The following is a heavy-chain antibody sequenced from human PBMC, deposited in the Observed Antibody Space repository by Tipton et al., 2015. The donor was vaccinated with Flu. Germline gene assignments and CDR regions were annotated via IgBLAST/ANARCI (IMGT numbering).Heavy chain of an antibody. Sequence: TLSLTCSVSGGSIGSPYCWGWVRQPPGQGLEWIGNICPGSPYYNSSLRSRVTISLVTSKNQFSLRLSSVTAADTAVYYCARHTGDSVRGVIDYWGQGTLVTVSS. CDR2: ICPGSP. V-gene: IGHV4-38-2*01. J-gene: IGHJ4*02. D-gene: IGHD3-10*02. CDR1: GGSIGSPYC. CDR3: ARHTGDSVRGVIDY.